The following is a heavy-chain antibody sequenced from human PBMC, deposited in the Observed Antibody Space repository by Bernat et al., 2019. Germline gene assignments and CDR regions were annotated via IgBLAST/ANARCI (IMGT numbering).Heavy chain of an antibody. D-gene: IGHD3-16*01. Sequence: QVQLVQSGAEVMKPGASVKVSCKASGYTFTSYYMHWVRQAPGQGLEWMGIINPSGGSTSYAQKFQGRVTMTRDTSTSTVYMELSSLRSEDTAVYYCAREFGDLLKAGYYYYYGMDVWGQGTTVTVSS. J-gene: IGHJ6*02. CDR3: AREFGDLLKAGYYYYYGMDV. V-gene: IGHV1-46*01. CDR2: INPSGGST. CDR1: GYTFTSYY.